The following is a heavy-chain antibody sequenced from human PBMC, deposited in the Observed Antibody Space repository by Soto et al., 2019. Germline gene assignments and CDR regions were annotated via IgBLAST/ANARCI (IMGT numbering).Heavy chain of an antibody. CDR3: AHFQGRRGSSWSREIAEYFQH. CDR1: GFSLSTSGVG. Sequence: QITLKESGPTLVKPTQTITLTCTFSGFSLSTSGVGVGWIRQPPGKALEWLALIYWDDDKRYSPSLKSRLTITKDTSKNQVVLTMTNMDPVDTATYYCAHFQGRRGSSWSREIAEYFQHWGQGTLVTVSS. CDR2: IYWDDDK. D-gene: IGHD6-13*01. V-gene: IGHV2-5*02. J-gene: IGHJ1*01.